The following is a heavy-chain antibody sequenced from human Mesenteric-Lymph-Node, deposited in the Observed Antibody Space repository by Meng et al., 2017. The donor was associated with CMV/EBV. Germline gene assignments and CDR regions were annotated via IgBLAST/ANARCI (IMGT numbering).Heavy chain of an antibody. CDR3: ARGNSLGYCSGGSCYSGPVY. CDR2: INHSGST. V-gene: IGHV4-39*07. Sequence: SETLSLTCTVSGGSVSSGSYYWSWIRQPPGKGLEWIGEINHSGSTNYNPSLKSRVTISVDTSKNQFSLKLSSVTAADTAVYYCARGNSLGYCSGGSCYSGPVYWGQGTLVTVSS. CDR1: GGSVSSGSYY. J-gene: IGHJ4*02. D-gene: IGHD2-15*01.